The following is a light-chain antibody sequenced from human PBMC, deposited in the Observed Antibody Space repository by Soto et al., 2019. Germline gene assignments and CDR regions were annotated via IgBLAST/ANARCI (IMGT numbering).Light chain of an antibody. V-gene: IGKV3-15*01. CDR1: QSIRTD. CDR2: SAS. J-gene: IGKJ1*01. CDR3: QQYNKWPQWT. Sequence: EVVMTQSPATLSVSPGERATLSCRASQSIRTDLAWYQQKPGQAPSLLIFSASTRATGVPARFSGSGSVTEFTLTIRGLQSEDVAVYYGQQYNKWPQWTFGQGTKVDLK.